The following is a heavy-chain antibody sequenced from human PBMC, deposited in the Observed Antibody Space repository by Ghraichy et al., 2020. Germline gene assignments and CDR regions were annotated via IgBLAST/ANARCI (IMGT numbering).Heavy chain of an antibody. D-gene: IGHD4-17*01. J-gene: IGHJ4*02. V-gene: IGHV3-21*01. CDR1: GFTFSSYS. CDR3: ARDKKDYGDYGLFDY. Sequence: GGSLRLSCAASGFTFSSYSMNWVRQAPGKGLEWVSSISSSSSYIYYADSVKGRFTISRDNAKNSLYLQMNSLRAEDTAVYYCARDKKDYGDYGLFDYWGQGTLVTVSS. CDR2: ISSSSSYI.